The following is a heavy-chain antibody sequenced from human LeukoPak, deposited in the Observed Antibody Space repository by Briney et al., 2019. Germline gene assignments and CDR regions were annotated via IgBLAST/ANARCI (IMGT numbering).Heavy chain of an antibody. D-gene: IGHD3-22*01. CDR2: ISAYNGNT. V-gene: IGHV1-18*01. CDR1: GYTFTSYG. J-gene: IGHJ4*02. CDR3: SRTETYYYYSSGYSTRYFDY. Sequence: GASVKVSCKASGYTFTSYGISWVRQAPGQGLEWMGWISAYNGNTNYAQKLQGRVTMTTDTSTSTAYMELRSLRSDDTAVYYCSRTETYYYYSSGYSTRYFDYWGQGTLVTVSS.